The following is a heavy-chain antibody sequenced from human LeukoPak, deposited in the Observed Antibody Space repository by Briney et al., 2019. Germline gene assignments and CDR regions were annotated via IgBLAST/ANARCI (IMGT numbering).Heavy chain of an antibody. CDR1: GFTFNTYG. J-gene: IGHJ4*02. CDR3: AKSPGSDWYGSGDY. D-gene: IGHD6-19*01. Sequence: GGSLRLSCVASGFTFNTYGMGWVRQAPGKGLEWVSALTGSGSSTYYADSVKGRFTISRDNSKNTLYLQMNSLRADDTAVYYCAKSPGSDWYGSGDYWGQGTLVTVSS. CDR2: LTGSGSST. V-gene: IGHV3-23*01.